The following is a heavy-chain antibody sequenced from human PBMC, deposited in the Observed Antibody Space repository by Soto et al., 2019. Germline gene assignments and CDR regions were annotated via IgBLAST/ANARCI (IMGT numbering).Heavy chain of an antibody. CDR3: AKDMVGLLIDSSGYYYYGMDV. CDR1: GFTFDDYA. D-gene: IGHD6-19*01. J-gene: IGHJ6*02. CDR2: ISWNRGSI. Sequence: EVQLVESGGGLVQPGRSLRLSCAASGFTFDDYAMHWVRQAPGKGLEWVSGISWNRGSIGYADSVKGRFTISRDNAKNSLYLQMNSLRADDTALYYCAKDMVGLLIDSSGYYYYGMDVWGQGTTVTVSS. V-gene: IGHV3-9*01.